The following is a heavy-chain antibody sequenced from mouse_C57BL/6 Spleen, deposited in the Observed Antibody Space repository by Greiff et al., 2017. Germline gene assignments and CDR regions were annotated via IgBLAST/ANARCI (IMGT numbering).Heavy chain of an antibody. V-gene: IGHV1-64*01. J-gene: IGHJ4*01. CDR2: IHPNSGST. CDR1: GYTFTSYW. Sequence: QVQLQQPGAELVKPGASVKLSCKASGYTFTSYWMHWVKQRPGQGLEWIGIIHPNSGSTNYNEKFKSKATLTVDKSSSTADIQLRSLTSEDSAVYYCARHLRRDDVDYWGQGTSVTVSS. CDR3: ARHLRRDDVDY. D-gene: IGHD1-2*01.